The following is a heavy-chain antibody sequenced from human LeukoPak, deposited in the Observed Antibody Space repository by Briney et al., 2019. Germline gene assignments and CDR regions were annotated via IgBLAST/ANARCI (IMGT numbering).Heavy chain of an antibody. CDR1: GGSFSGYY. J-gene: IGHJ4*02. D-gene: IGHD5-18*01. CDR3: ARGSTLHQSGYSYGF. Sequence: TSETLSLTCAVYGGSFSGYYWSWIRQPPGKGLEWIGEINHSGSTNYNPSLKSRVTISVDTSKNQFSLKLSSVTAADTAVYYCARGSTLHQSGYSYGFWGQGTLVTVSS. V-gene: IGHV4-34*01. CDR2: INHSGST.